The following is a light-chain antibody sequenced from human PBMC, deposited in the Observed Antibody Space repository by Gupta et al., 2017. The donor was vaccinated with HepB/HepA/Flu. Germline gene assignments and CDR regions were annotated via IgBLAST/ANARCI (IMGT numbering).Light chain of an antibody. J-gene: IGKJ2*01. Sequence: EIVLTRSPGTLSLSPAERATLSCKTSQSVSSTFLAWYQQKPGQAPRLLISAASNRATGIPDRFSGSGSGTDFALTINILGPEDFAVYYCQQYVTAPPGYTFGQGTKLEIK. V-gene: IGKV3-20*01. CDR2: AAS. CDR3: QQYVTAPPGYT. CDR1: QSVSSTF.